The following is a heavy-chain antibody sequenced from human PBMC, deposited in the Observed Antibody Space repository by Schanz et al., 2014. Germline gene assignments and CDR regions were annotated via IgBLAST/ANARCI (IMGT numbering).Heavy chain of an antibody. V-gene: IGHV3-48*04. CDR1: GFAFSSYG. CDR3: ARIGGSVFDY. D-gene: IGHD3-10*01. J-gene: IGHJ4*02. CDR2: INTGSNYI. Sequence: EVQLLESGGGLVQPGGSLRLSCLASGFAFSSYGMNWLRQAPGKGLEWISFINTGSNYINYADSVKGRFTISRDNTKNSLFLQLNSLRADDTAVYYCARIGGSVFDYWGQGTLVTVSS.